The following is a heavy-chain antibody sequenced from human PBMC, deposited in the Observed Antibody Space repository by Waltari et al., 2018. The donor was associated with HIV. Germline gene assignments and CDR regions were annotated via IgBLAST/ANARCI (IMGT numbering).Heavy chain of an antibody. CDR1: GLTFSNYT. Sequence: EVQLVESGGGLVQPGGSLRLSGAASGLTFSNYTMNWVRQDPGKGLEWVSYISRSSSSIFYADSVKGRFTISRDNAKNSLYLQMNSLRVEDTAVYYCARDINGGWGYWGQGTLVTVAS. V-gene: IGHV3-48*01. CDR2: ISRSSSSI. CDR3: ARDINGGWGY. J-gene: IGHJ4*02. D-gene: IGHD7-27*01.